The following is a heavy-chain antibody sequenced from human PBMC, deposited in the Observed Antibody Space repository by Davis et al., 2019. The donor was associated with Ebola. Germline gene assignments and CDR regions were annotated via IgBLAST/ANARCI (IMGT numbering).Heavy chain of an antibody. V-gene: IGHV4-39*01. CDR3: ARAAITYYYGMDV. CDR2: IYYSGST. Sequence: MPSETLSLTCTVSGGSISSSTYYWGWIRQPPGEGLEWIGSIYYSGSTYYNPSLKSRVTISVDTSKNQFSLKLSSVTAADTAVYYCARAAITYYYGMDVWGKGTTVTVSS. J-gene: IGHJ6*04. CDR1: GGSISSSTYY. D-gene: IGHD3-10*01.